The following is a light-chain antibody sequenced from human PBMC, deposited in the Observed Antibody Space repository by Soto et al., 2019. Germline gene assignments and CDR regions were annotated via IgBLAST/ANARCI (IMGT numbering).Light chain of an antibody. Sequence: QSVLTQPASVSGSPGQSITISCTGTSSDVGSHNLVSWYQQHPGQAPKLMIYEVSRRPLGVSARFSASKSGNTASLTISGLQAEDEADYYCCSYGGSMAVFGGGIQLTVL. V-gene: IGLV2-23*02. CDR3: CSYGGSMAV. CDR2: EVS. J-gene: IGLJ7*01. CDR1: SSDVGSHNL.